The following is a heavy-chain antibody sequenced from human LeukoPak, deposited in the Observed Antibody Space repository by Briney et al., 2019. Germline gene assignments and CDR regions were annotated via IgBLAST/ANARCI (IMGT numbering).Heavy chain of an antibody. Sequence: GGSLRLSCAASGFTVSSNYMSWARQAPGKGLEWVSVIYSGGSTYYADSVKGRFTISRDNSKNTLYLQMNSLRAEDTAVYYCARDHGYSGLDYWGQGTLVTVSS. V-gene: IGHV3-53*01. D-gene: IGHD1-26*01. CDR1: GFTVSSNY. CDR2: IYSGGST. CDR3: ARDHGYSGLDY. J-gene: IGHJ4*02.